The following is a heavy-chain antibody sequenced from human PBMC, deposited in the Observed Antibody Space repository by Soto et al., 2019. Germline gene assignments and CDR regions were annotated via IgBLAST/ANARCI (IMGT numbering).Heavy chain of an antibody. CDR3: ARDEGPAAIQGGYYYGMDV. Sequence: SETLSLTCTVSGGSISSYYWSWIRQPPGKGLEWIGYIYYSGSTNYNPSLKSRVTISVDTSKNQFSLKLSSVTAADTAVYYCARDEGPAAIQGGYYYGMDVWGQGTTVTVSS. CDR1: GGSISSYY. V-gene: IGHV4-59*01. CDR2: IYYSGST. J-gene: IGHJ6*02. D-gene: IGHD2-2*02.